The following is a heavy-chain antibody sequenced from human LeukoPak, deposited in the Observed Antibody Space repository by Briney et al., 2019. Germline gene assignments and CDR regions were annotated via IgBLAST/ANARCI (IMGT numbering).Heavy chain of an antibody. V-gene: IGHV4-59*01. D-gene: IGHD5-24*01. J-gene: IGHJ4*02. CDR2: IYYSGST. Sequence: PSETLSLTCTVSGGSISSYYWSWIRQPPGKGLEWIGYIYYSGSTNYNPSLKSRVTISVDTSKNQFSLKLSSVTAADTAVYYCARGSSVEMATISFGYWGQGTLATVSS. CDR3: ARGSSVEMATISFGY. CDR1: GGSISSYY.